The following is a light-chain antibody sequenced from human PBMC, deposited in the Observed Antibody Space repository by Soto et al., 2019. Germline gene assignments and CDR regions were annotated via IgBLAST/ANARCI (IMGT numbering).Light chain of an antibody. Sequence: EIVMTQSSATLSVSPGERATLSCRASQSVSSNLAWYQQKPGQAPRLLIYGASTRATGLPARLSGSRSGTEFTLTIRSLPSEDFAVYYCQQYNTWPALTFGGGTKVEIK. CDR2: GAS. CDR3: QQYNTWPALT. J-gene: IGKJ4*01. V-gene: IGKV3-15*01. CDR1: QSVSSN.